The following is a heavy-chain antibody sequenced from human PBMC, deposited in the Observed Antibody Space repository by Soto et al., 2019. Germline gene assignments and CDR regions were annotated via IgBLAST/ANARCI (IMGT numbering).Heavy chain of an antibody. CDR2: IYYSGST. V-gene: IGHV4-30-4*01. CDR3: ARDQSFSWFDP. CDR1: GGSISSGDYY. Sequence: PSETLSLTCSVSGGSISSGDYYWSWIRQPPGKGLEWIGYIYYSGSTCYNPSLKSRVTISVDTSKNQFSLKLSSVTAADTAVYYCARDQSFSWFDPWGQGTLVTVSS. D-gene: IGHD3-10*01. J-gene: IGHJ5*02.